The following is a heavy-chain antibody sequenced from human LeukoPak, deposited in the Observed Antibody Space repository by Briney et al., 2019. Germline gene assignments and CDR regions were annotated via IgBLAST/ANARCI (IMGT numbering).Heavy chain of an antibody. Sequence: GGSLRLSCAASGFTFSTYSMNWVRQAPGKGLEWVSSISSSSIYIYHADSVKGRFTISRDNAKNSLYLQMNSLRAEDTAVYYCASIGGVVKYYFDYWGQGTLVTVSS. CDR1: GFTFSTYS. V-gene: IGHV3-21*01. CDR2: ISSSSIYI. CDR3: ASIGGVVKYYFDY. J-gene: IGHJ4*02. D-gene: IGHD3-16*01.